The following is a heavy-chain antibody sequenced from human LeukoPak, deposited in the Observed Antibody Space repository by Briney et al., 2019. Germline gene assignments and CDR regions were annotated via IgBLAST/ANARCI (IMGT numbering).Heavy chain of an antibody. CDR3: ARDFFSGSYYYFDY. V-gene: IGHV3-23*01. J-gene: IGHJ4*02. CDR2: ISGSGDNT. D-gene: IGHD1-26*01. Sequence: GGSLRLSCLASGFTFSNYAMNWVRQAPGKGLEWVSSISGSGDNTYYGDSVKGRFTISRDNSKNTVYLQMNSLRAEDTAVYYCARDFFSGSYYYFDYWGQGTLVTVSS. CDR1: GFTFSNYA.